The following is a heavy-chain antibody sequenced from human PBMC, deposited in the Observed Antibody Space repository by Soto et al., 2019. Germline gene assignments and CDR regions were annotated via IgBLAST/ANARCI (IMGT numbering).Heavy chain of an antibody. V-gene: IGHV4-34*01. D-gene: IGHD2-2*01. CDR3: ARPSYALNWDFHYGMQV. Sequence: SETLSLTCAVSGGSFSGYYWTWNRQIPGKGLEWIGEINQSGNTKYNPSLMSRVTMSVDTSRNQFSLKLRSVTAADTAVYYCARPSYALNWDFHYGMQVWGQGTAVTVS. CDR2: INQSGNT. J-gene: IGHJ6*02. CDR1: GGSFSGYY.